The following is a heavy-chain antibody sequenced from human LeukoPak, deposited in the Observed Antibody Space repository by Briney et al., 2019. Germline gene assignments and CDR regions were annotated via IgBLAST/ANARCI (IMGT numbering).Heavy chain of an antibody. Sequence: GGSLRLSCAASGFTFDDYGMSWVRQAPGKGLEWVSGINWNGGSTGYADSVKGRFTISRDNAKNSLYLQMNSLRAEDTAVYYCARDGGVPAANGFDYWGQGTLVTVSS. CDR3: ARDGGVPAANGFDY. CDR2: INWNGGST. D-gene: IGHD2-2*01. CDR1: GFTFDDYG. V-gene: IGHV3-20*04. J-gene: IGHJ4*02.